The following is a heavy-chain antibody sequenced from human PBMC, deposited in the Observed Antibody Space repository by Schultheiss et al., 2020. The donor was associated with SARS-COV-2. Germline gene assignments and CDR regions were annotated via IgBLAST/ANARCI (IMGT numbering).Heavy chain of an antibody. Sequence: GESLKISCVASGFSLSDYYMDWVRQAPGKGLEWVGRSRIKAKSYSTEYTASVKGRFTISRDDSKNSMYLQMNSLRIEDTAVYYCAVHVDVAMADDYWGQGTLVTVSS. V-gene: IGHV3-72*01. D-gene: IGHD5-18*01. CDR2: SRIKAKSYST. CDR1: GFSLSDYY. J-gene: IGHJ4*02. CDR3: AVHVDVAMADDY.